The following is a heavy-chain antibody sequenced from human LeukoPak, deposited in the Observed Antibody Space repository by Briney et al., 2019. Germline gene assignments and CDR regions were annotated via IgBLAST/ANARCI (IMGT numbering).Heavy chain of an antibody. CDR2: ISYDGSNK. V-gene: IGHV3-30*18. CDR1: GFTFSSYG. Sequence: PGGSLRLSCAASGFTFSSYGMHWVRQAPGKGLEGVAVISYDGSNKYYADSVKGRFTISRDNSKNTLYLQMNSLRAEDTAVYYCAKDREISGSYLPDYWGQGTLVTVSS. CDR3: AKDREISGSYLPDY. J-gene: IGHJ4*02. D-gene: IGHD1-26*01.